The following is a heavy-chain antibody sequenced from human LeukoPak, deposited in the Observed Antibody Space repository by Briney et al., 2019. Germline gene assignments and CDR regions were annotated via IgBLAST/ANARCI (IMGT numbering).Heavy chain of an antibody. CDR1: GFTFDDYT. Sequence: GGSLRLSCAASGFTFDDYTMHWVRQAPGKGLEWVSLISWDGGSTYYADSVRGRFTISRDNSKNSLYLQMNSLRTEDTALYYCAKSGSRAYYYMDVWGKGTTVTVSS. CDR2: ISWDGGST. J-gene: IGHJ6*03. CDR3: AKSGSRAYYYMDV. V-gene: IGHV3-43*01. D-gene: IGHD1-26*01.